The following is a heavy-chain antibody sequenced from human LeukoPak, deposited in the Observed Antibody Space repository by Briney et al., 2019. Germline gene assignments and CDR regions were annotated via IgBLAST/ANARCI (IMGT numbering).Heavy chain of an antibody. Sequence: SETLSLTCTVSGDSISGGDYYWTWIRQPAGKGLEWIGRISTSGTTNYNPSLKSRVSFFLDTSKNQFSLILSSVTAADTAVYYCARGPYSYDSSGSFDYWGQGTLVTVSS. CDR2: ISTSGTT. J-gene: IGHJ4*02. D-gene: IGHD3-22*01. CDR3: ARGPYSYDSSGSFDY. V-gene: IGHV4-61*02. CDR1: GDSISGGDYY.